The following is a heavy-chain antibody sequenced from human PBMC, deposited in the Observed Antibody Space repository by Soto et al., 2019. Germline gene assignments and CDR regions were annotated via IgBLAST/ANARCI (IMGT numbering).Heavy chain of an antibody. J-gene: IGHJ3*01. Sequence: GGSLRLSCAASGFMFSSYGIHWVRQAPGRGLEWVAVISYGGTYKYYADSVKGRFTLSRDNSENTVSLQMNSLRPEDTAVYYCAKQYTDLVIGAFDVWGPGAMVTVSS. CDR2: ISYGGTYK. V-gene: IGHV3-30*18. CDR3: AKQYTDLVIGAFDV. CDR1: GFMFSSYG. D-gene: IGHD2-2*01.